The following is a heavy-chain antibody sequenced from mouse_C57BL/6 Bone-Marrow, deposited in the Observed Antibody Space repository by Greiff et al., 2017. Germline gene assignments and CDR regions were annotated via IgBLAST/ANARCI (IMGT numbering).Heavy chain of an antibody. CDR3: ARDDTTVVATRYFDY. CDR2: ISDGGSYT. V-gene: IGHV5-4*01. CDR1: GFTFSSYA. D-gene: IGHD1-1*01. J-gene: IGHJ2*01. Sequence: EVQLVESGGGLVKPGGSLKLSCAASGFTFSSYAMSWVRQTPEKRLEWVATISDGGSYTYYPDNVKGRFTISRDNAKNNLYLQMSHLKSEDTAMYYCARDDTTVVATRYFDYWGQGTTLTVSS.